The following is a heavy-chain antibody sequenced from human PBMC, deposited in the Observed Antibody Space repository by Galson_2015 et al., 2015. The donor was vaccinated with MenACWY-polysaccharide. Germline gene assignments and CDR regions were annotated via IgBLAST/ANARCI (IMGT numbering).Heavy chain of an antibody. CDR1: GYTFTSYA. CDR2: INAGNGNT. CDR3: ARDRGVWQLVHWYFDL. D-gene: IGHD6-6*01. V-gene: IGHV1-3*01. Sequence: SVKVSCKASGYTFTSYAMHWVRQAPGQRLEWMGWINAGNGNTKYSQKFQGSVTITRDTSASTAYMELSSLRSEDTAVYYCARDRGVWQLVHWYFDLWGRGTLVTVSS. J-gene: IGHJ2*01.